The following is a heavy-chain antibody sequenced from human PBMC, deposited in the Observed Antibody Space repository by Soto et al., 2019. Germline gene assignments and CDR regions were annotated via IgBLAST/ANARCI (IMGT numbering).Heavy chain of an antibody. D-gene: IGHD2-2*01. V-gene: IGHV3-23*01. J-gene: IGHJ4*02. CDR2: ISGSGGTT. Sequence: EVQLLESGGGLVRPGGSLRLSCAASGFTFSSYAMTWVGQAPGKGLEWVSTISGSGGTTHYADSVKGRITISRDRSKNTLYLQMSSLRAEDTAVYYCAKSGPGYCTSASCPLDYWGQGTLVTVSA. CDR1: GFTFSSYA. CDR3: AKSGPGYCTSASCPLDY.